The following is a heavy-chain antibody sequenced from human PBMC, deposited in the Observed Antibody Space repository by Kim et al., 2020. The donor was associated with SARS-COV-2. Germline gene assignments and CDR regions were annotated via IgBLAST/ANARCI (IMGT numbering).Heavy chain of an antibody. CDR1: GGSFSGYY. J-gene: IGHJ4*02. CDR3: ARSGGRYFGWLLSIDY. V-gene: IGHV4-34*01. CDR2: INHSGST. Sequence: SETLSLTCAVYGGSFSGYYWSWIRQPPGKGLEWIGEINHSGSTNYNPSLKSRVTISVDTSKNQFSLKLRSVTAADTAVYYCARSGGRYFGWLLSIDYWGQGTLVTVSS. D-gene: IGHD3-9*01.